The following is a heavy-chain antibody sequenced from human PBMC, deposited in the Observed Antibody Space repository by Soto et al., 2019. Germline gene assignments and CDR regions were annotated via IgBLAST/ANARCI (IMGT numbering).Heavy chain of an antibody. J-gene: IGHJ6*02. CDR3: ARGHGLWSAKKGGGMDV. CDR2: INHSGST. D-gene: IGHD3-3*01. V-gene: IGHV4-34*01. CDR1: GGSFSGYY. Sequence: PSETLSLTCAVYGGSFSGYYWSWIRQPPGKGLEWIGEINHSGSTNYNPSLKSRVTISVDTSKNQFSLKLSSVTAADTAVYYCARGHGLWSAKKGGGMDVWGQGTTVTVSS.